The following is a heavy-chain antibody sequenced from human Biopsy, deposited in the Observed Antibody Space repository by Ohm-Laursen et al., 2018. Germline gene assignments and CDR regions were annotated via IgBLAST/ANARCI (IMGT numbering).Heavy chain of an antibody. CDR1: GDSISSYY. V-gene: IGHV4-59*01. J-gene: IGHJ2*01. Sequence: SETLSLTCTVSGDSISSYYWSWIRQPPGKGLEWIGYVYYTGSTDYNPSLQSRVTISVDTSKNHFSLRLRSVTPADTAIYYCARDRGYYSDRTVPGYLDLWSRGTLVTVSS. CDR2: VYYTGST. D-gene: IGHD3-22*01. CDR3: ARDRGYYSDRTVPGYLDL.